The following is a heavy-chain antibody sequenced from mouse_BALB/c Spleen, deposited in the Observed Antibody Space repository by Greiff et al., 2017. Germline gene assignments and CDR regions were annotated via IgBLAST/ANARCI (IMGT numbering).Heavy chain of an antibody. CDR1: GFNIKDTY. D-gene: IGHD2-1*01. CDR2: IDPANGNT. Sequence: EVQLQQSGAELVKPGASVKLSCTASGFNIKDTYMHWVKQRPEQGLEWIGRIDPANGNTKYDPKFQGKATITADTSSNTAYLQLSSLTSEDTAVYYWARSGNYAYWGQGTRVTGAA. J-gene: IGHJ3*01. V-gene: IGHV14-3*02. CDR3: ARSGNYAY.